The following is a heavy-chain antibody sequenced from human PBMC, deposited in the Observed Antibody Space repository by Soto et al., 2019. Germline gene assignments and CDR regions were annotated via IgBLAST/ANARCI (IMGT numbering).Heavy chain of an antibody. CDR2: IIPIFGTA. V-gene: IGHV1-69*13. CDR1: GGTFSSYA. CDR3: AKVPLRPYYFDY. D-gene: IGHD4-17*01. Sequence: GASVKVSCKASGGTFSSYAISWVRQAPGQGLEWMGGIIPIFGTANYAQKFQGRVTITADESTSTAYMELSSLRAEDTAVYYCAKVPLRPYYFDYWGQGTLVTVSS. J-gene: IGHJ4*02.